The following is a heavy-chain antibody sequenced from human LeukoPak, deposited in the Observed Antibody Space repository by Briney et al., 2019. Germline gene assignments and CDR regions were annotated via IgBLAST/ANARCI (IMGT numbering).Heavy chain of an antibody. J-gene: IGHJ4*02. CDR2: ISSSSSYT. D-gene: IGHD5-18*01. V-gene: IGHV3-21*01. Sequence: PGGSLRLSCAASGGTFSSNSMNWVRQAPGKGLEWVSSISSSSSYTYYADSVKGRFTISRDNAKTSLYLEMNSLRDEDTTVYYCARVHRGYSYGRLDYWGQGTLVTVSS. CDR1: GGTFSSNS. CDR3: ARVHRGYSYGRLDY.